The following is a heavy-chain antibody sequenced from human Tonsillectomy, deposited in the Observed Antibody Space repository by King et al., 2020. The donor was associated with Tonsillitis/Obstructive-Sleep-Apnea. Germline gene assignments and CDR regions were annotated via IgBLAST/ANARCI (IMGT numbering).Heavy chain of an antibody. Sequence: DVQLVESGGGLVQPGGSLRLSCAASGFTFSSYAMSWVRQAPGKGLEWVSAISGSGGSTYYADSVKGRFTISGDNSKNTLYLQMNSLRAEDTAVYYCAKEQEVGATKHDTFDYWGQGTLVTVSS. CDR3: AKEQEVGATKHDTFDY. CDR1: GFTFSSYA. J-gene: IGHJ4*02. D-gene: IGHD1-26*01. CDR2: ISGSGGST. V-gene: IGHV3-23*04.